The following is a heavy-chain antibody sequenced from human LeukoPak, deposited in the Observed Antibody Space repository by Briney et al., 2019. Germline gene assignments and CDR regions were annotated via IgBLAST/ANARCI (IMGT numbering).Heavy chain of an antibody. CDR3: ARDRPVTGANWFDP. Sequence: PSETLSLTCTVSGGSISSASYYWGWIRQPPGKGLDWIGSIYYTGTTYYNPSLNSRVTISVDTSKNQFSLKLSSVIAADTAVYYCARDRPVTGANWFDPWGQGALVTVSS. CDR1: GGSISSASYY. CDR2: IYYTGTT. J-gene: IGHJ5*02. V-gene: IGHV4-39*02. D-gene: IGHD4-11*01.